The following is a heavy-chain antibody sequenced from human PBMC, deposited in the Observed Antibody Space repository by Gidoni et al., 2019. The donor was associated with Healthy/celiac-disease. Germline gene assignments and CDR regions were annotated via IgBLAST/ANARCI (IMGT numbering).Heavy chain of an antibody. CDR1: GFTFSSYA. CDR2: ISGSGGST. Sequence: EVQLLESGGGLVQPGGSLRLSCAASGFTFSSYAMRWVRQAPGKGLEWVSAISGSGGSTYYADSVKGRFTISRDNSKNTLYLQMNSLRAEDTAVYYCAKDRPIFYDPGPGSLGFDYWGQGTLVTVSS. CDR3: AKDRPIFYDPGPGSLGFDY. J-gene: IGHJ4*02. V-gene: IGHV3-23*01. D-gene: IGHD3-9*01.